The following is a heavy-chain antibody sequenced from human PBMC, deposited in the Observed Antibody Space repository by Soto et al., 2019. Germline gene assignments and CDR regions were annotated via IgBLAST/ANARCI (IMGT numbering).Heavy chain of an antibody. J-gene: IGHJ4*02. V-gene: IGHV3-23*01. CDR3: ARSSYYYGSGSYAYIEY. CDR2: ISGSGGST. D-gene: IGHD3-10*01. Sequence: LRLSCAASGFPFSSYAMSSVRQAPGKGLEWVSAISGSGGSTYYADSVKGRFTISRDNSNNTLYLQMNSLRDEDTAVYYCARSSYYYGSGSYAYIEYWGQGTLVTVSS. CDR1: GFPFSSYA.